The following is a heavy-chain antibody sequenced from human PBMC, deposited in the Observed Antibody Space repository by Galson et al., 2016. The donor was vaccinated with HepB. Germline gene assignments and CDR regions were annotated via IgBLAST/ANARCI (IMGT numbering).Heavy chain of an antibody. CDR3: ARGDGPYDSASGYYYVVYFDY. D-gene: IGHD3-22*01. CDR2: INHIGST. V-gene: IGHV4-39*02. Sequence: SETLSLTCTVSGGSVSSGSYYWSWIRQPPGKGLEWIGEINHIGSTNYNPSLESRVTISVAPSENHFSLKLSSVTAADTAVYYCARGDGPYDSASGYYYVVYFDYWGQGTLATVSS. J-gene: IGHJ4*02. CDR1: GGSVSSGSYY.